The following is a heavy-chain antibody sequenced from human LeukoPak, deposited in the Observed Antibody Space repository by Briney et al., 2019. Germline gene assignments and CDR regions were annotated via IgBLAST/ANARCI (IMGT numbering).Heavy chain of an antibody. D-gene: IGHD6-19*01. CDR3: ARDLKMGYSSGRYSWGTGSSNDY. CDR2: ISVNNADT. V-gene: IGHV1-18*04. J-gene: IGHJ4*02. CDR1: GYSFTNYG. Sequence: ASVKVSCKASGYSFTNYGISWVRQAPGQGLQWLGWISVNNADTNYAQNFQGRVTLTTDTSTGTAYMELRSLRSDDTAVYYCARDLKMGYSSGRYSWGTGSSNDYWGQGTLVTVSS.